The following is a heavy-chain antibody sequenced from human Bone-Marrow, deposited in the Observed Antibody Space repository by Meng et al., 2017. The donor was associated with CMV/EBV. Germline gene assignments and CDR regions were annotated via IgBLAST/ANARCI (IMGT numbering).Heavy chain of an antibody. D-gene: IGHD6-13*01. Sequence: SETLSLTCTVSGGSISSYYWSWIRQPPGKGLEWIGSIYYSGSTYYNPSLKSRVTISVDTSKNQFSLKLSSVTAADTAVYYCASLQRGSSWYLDYWGQGTLVTVSS. J-gene: IGHJ4*02. CDR2: IYYSGST. V-gene: IGHV4-59*05. CDR1: GGSISSYY. CDR3: ASLQRGSSWYLDY.